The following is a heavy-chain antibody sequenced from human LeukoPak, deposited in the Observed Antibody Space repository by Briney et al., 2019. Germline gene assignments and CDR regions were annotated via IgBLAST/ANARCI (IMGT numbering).Heavy chain of an antibody. J-gene: IGHJ4*02. D-gene: IGHD1-26*01. Sequence: SVKVSCKASGGTLSSYDISWVRQAPGQGLEWMGEITPIFGTANYAHKFQGRVTITADESTSTAYMDLSSLRYEDTAVYYCARSEWELTLDYWGQGTLLTVSS. CDR2: ITPIFGTA. V-gene: IGHV1-69*13. CDR3: ARSEWELTLDY. CDR1: GGTLSSYD.